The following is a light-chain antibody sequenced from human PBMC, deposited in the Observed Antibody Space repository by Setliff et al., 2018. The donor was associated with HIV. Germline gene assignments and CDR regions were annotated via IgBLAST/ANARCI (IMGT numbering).Light chain of an antibody. Sequence: NFMLTQPHSVSESPGKTVTISCTRSSGSIADNYVQWFQQRPGSSPTIVISEDDQRPSGVPDRFSGSVDSSPNSASLTISGLKTEDEADYYCQSYDSNNHYVFGTGTKVTVL. CDR1: SGSIADNY. CDR3: QSYDSNNHYV. V-gene: IGLV6-57*01. CDR2: EDD. J-gene: IGLJ1*01.